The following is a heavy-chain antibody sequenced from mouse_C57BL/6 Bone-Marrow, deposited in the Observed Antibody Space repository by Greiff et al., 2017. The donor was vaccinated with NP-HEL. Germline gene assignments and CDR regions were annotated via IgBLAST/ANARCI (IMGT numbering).Heavy chain of an antibody. CDR3: ASLWGNYRAWFAY. D-gene: IGHD2-1*01. CDR1: GFSLTSYG. Sequence: QVQLKQSGPGLVAPSQSLSITCTVSGFSLTSYGVDWVRQSPGKGLEWLGVIWGVGSTNYNSALKSRLSISKDNSKSQVFLKMNSLQTDDTAMYYCASLWGNYRAWFAYWGQGTLVTVSA. V-gene: IGHV2-6*01. CDR2: IWGVGST. J-gene: IGHJ3*01.